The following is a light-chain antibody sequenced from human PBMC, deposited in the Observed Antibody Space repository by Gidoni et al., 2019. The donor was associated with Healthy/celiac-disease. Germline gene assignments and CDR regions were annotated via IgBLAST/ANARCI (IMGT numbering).Light chain of an antibody. CDR2: KAS. J-gene: IGKJ2*01. CDR1: QSISSW. CDR3: QQYNSYST. V-gene: IGKV1-5*03. Sequence: DIHMTQFPSTLSASVGDRATITCHASQSISSWLAWYQPKPVKAPKLLRYKASSLESGVPSMFSGSGSGTEFTLTISSLQPDDFATYYCQQYNSYSTFGQGTKLEIK.